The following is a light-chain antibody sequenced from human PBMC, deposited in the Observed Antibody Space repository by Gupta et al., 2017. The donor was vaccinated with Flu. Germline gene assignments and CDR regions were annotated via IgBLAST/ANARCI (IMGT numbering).Light chain of an antibody. CDR1: QDVGNW. CDR2: GAS. V-gene: IGKV1-12*01. Sequence: PSSVSASGGDRGTIAWRASQDVGNWLAWYQQKPGEGPKLLIYGASRLKRGVPSRFSGSGSGTDFTLTIRSRQSEDFATYYCQQASSFPRTFGQGTRVEI. CDR3: QQASSFPRT. J-gene: IGKJ1*01.